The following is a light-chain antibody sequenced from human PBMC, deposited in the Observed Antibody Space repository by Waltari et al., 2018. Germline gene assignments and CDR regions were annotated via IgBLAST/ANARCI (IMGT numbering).Light chain of an antibody. CDR1: RGHSSNI. CDR3: QTGGHGTWV. CDR2: LNADGSH. V-gene: IGLV4-69*01. Sequence: QLVLTQSPSASSSLGASVKLTCTLCRGHSSNILARLPQLPEKGPGVLRKLNADGSHSRGAVSPDRASSSSSGAERYLTISGLQPEEEADDCGQTGGHGTWVFGGETKLTVL. J-gene: IGLJ3*02.